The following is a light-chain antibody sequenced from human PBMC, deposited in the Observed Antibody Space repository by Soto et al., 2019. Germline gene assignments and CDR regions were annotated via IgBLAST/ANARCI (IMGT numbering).Light chain of an antibody. J-gene: IGLJ7*01. Sequence: QSALTQPRSVSGSPGQSVTISCTGSSSDVGGYKYVSWYQQHPGKAPKLMIYDVSQRPSGVPDRFSGSTSGNAASLTISGLQAEDEADYYCCSYAGSYVFGTGTQLTVL. CDR1: SSDVGGYKY. CDR3: CSYAGSYV. CDR2: DVS. V-gene: IGLV2-11*01.